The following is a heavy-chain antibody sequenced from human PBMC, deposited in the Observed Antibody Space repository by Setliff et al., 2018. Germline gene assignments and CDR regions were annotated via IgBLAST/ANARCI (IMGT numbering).Heavy chain of an antibody. CDR2: ISGSGGNT. Sequence: PGGSLRLSCAASGFTFSSYAMTWVRQAPGKGLEWVSLISGSGGNTYYADSVKGRFTISRDNSKTTVYLQMNSLRAEDTAVYYCAKGRETWRILYYFDYWGQGTLVTVSS. D-gene: IGHD1-1*01. V-gene: IGHV3-23*01. J-gene: IGHJ4*02. CDR3: AKGRETWRILYYFDY. CDR1: GFTFSSYA.